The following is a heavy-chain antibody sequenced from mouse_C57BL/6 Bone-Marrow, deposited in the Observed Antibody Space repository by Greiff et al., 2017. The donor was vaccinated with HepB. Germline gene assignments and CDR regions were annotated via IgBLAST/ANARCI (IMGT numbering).Heavy chain of an antibody. CDR2: IHPNSGST. V-gene: IGHV1-64*01. Sequence: QVQLKQPGAELVKPGASVKLSCKASGYTFTSYWMHWVKQRPGQGLEWIGMIHPNSGSTNYNEKFKSKATLTVDKSSSTAYMQLSSLTSEDSAVYYCASFYYYGKGFDYWGQGTTLTVSS. CDR1: GYTFTSYW. D-gene: IGHD1-1*01. J-gene: IGHJ2*01. CDR3: ASFYYYGKGFDY.